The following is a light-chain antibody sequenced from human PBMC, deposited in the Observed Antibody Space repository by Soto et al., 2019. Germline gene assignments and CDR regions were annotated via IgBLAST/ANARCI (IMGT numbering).Light chain of an antibody. V-gene: IGKV1-5*03. CDR3: QQYNSHSPWT. Sequence: DIQMTQSPSTLSASVGDKVRITCRASQSISSWLAWYQQKPGKAPKLLIYKASSLESGVPSRFSGSGSGTEFTLTISSLQPDDFATYYCQQYNSHSPWTFGQGTKVDIK. CDR1: QSISSW. CDR2: KAS. J-gene: IGKJ1*01.